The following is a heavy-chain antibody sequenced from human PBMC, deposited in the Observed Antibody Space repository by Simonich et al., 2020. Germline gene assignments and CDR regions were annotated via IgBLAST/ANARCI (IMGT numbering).Heavy chain of an antibody. J-gene: IGHJ4*02. CDR3: ARAMDYYDSSGYYFDY. CDR2: ISSSSSTI. V-gene: IGHV3-48*01. D-gene: IGHD3-22*01. CDR1: SSYS. Sequence: SSYSMNWVRQAPGKGLEWVSYISSSSSTIYYADTVKGRFTISRDNAKNSLYLQMNSLRAEDTAVYYCARAMDYYDSSGYYFDYWGQGTLVTVSS.